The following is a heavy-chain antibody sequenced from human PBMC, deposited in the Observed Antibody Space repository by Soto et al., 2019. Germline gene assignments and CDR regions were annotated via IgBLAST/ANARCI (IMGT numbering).Heavy chain of an antibody. CDR3: ARGGNWFDP. CDR2: INSDGSHT. J-gene: IGHJ5*02. D-gene: IGHD3-10*01. Sequence: PGGSLRLSCAASGFTFFAYWIHWVRQVPGKGLVWVSRINSDGSHTSYADSVRGRFTISRDNSKNTVYLQMNSLRAEDTAVYYCARGGNWFDPWGQGTFVTVSS. CDR1: GFTFFAYW. V-gene: IGHV3-74*01.